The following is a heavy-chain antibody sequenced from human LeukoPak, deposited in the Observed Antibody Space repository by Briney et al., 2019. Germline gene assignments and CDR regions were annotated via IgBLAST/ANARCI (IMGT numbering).Heavy chain of an antibody. J-gene: IGHJ4*02. CDR1: GFTFSSYE. D-gene: IGHD6-19*01. CDR2: ISSSGSTI. Sequence: TGGSLRLSCAASGFTFSSYEVNWVRHAPGKGLEWASYISSSGSTIYYADSVKGRFTISRDNAKNSLYLQMNSLRAEDTALYYCVRGTVAGLLGIYYIDYWGQGTLVTVSS. CDR3: VRGTVAGLLGIYYIDY. V-gene: IGHV3-48*03.